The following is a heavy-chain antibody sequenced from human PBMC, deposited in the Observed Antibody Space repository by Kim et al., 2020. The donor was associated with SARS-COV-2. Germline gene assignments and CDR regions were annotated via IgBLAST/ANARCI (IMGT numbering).Heavy chain of an antibody. CDR2: VYSSAST. CDR3: AGGGGWLTVS. Sequence: SETLSLTCTVSGGSISNYYWNWIRQAPGKGLEWIGNVYSSASTNYNPSLKSRVTISVDTSKDQFSLKLNSVTAADTAVYYCAGGGGWLTVSWGPGTLVTV. CDR1: GGSISNYY. V-gene: IGHV4-4*08. D-gene: IGHD2-15*01. J-gene: IGHJ5*02.